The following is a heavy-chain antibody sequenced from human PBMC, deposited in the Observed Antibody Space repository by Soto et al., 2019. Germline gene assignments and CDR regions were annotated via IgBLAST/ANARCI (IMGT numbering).Heavy chain of an antibody. CDR1: GYTFTGYD. CDR2: INPNSGGT. D-gene: IGHD6-19*01. Sequence: GASVKVSCKASGYTFTGYDMHWVRQAPGQGLEWMGWINPNSGGTNYAQKFQGWVTMTRDTSISTAYMELSRLRSDDTAVYYCARGPIAVAGFWFDPWGQGTLVTVSS. V-gene: IGHV1-2*04. J-gene: IGHJ5*02. CDR3: ARGPIAVAGFWFDP.